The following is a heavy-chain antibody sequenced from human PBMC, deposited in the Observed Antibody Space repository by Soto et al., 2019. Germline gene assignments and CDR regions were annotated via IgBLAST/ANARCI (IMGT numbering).Heavy chain of an antibody. CDR1: GGSSSSYY. Sequence: SETLSLTCTVSGGSSSSYYWSWFRQPPGKGLEWIGYIYSIGYTGYNPSLKSRVTISLDTSRNQFSLRLSSVTAADTAVYYCARGRYGSSPQPYYMDVWGKGTTVTVSS. CDR2: IYSIGYT. V-gene: IGHV4-59*01. CDR3: ARGRYGSSPQPYYMDV. J-gene: IGHJ6*03. D-gene: IGHD6-6*01.